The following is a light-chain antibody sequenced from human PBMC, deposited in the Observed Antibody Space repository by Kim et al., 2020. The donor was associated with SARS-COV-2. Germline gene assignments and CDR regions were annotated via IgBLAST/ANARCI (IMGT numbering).Light chain of an antibody. CDR3: QQRSNWWT. CDR2: DAS. V-gene: IGKV3-11*01. CDR1: QSVSRY. J-gene: IGKJ1*01. Sequence: EIVLTQSPATLSLSPGERATLSCRASQSVSRYLAWYQHKPGQAPRLLIYDASNRATGIPARFSGSGSGTDFTLTISSLEPEDFAVYYCQQRSNWWTFGQGTKVDI.